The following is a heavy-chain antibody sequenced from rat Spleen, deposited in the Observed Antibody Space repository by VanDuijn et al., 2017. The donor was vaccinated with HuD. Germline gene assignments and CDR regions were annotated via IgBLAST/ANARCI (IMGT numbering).Heavy chain of an antibody. V-gene: IGHV5-31*01. D-gene: IGHD4-3*01. CDR3: ARQGIIRGLFDY. J-gene: IGHJ2*01. Sequence: EVQLVESGGGLVQPGRSLKLSCVASGFTFNNYWMTWIRQAPGKGLEWVASITNTGGSTYYRDSVKGRFTISRDNAKSTLYLQMDSLRSEDTATYYCARQGIIRGLFDYWGQGVMVTVSS. CDR2: ITNTGGST. CDR1: GFTFNNYW.